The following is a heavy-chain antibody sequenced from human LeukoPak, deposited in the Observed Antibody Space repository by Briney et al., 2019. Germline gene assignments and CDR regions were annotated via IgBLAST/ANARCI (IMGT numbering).Heavy chain of an antibody. CDR1: GFNFNKYG. CDR3: AKDSRQLSGTPFFYYYGLDV. Sequence: GGSLRLSCEASGFNFNKYGIHWVRQAPGKGLEWVAIVSYEGSKVYYGDSVRGRFTVSRDNSKNTLHLDMNNLRAEDTAVYYCAKDSRQLSGTPFFYYYGLDVWGQGTTVTVSS. CDR2: VSYEGSKV. D-gene: IGHD3-10*01. V-gene: IGHV3-30*18. J-gene: IGHJ6*02.